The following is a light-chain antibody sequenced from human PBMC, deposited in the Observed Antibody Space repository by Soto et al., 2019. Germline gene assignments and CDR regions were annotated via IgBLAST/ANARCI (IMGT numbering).Light chain of an antibody. V-gene: IGLV2-14*01. CDR2: EVS. CDR3: SSYTTSSTVA. CDR1: SSDIGGYNY. Sequence: QSALTQSASVSGSPGQSITISCTGTSSDIGGYNYVSWYQQHPDKAPKLMIFEVSNRPSWVSNRFSGSKSGNTASLTISGLLPEDEADYYCSSYTTSSTVAFGGGTKLTVL. J-gene: IGLJ2*01.